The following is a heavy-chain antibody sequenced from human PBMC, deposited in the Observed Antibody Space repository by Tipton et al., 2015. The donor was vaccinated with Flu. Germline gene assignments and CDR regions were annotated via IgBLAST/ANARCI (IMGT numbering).Heavy chain of an antibody. CDR2: IYPGDSDT. CDR3: ARPKGVCSSTSCKSLDY. Sequence: EVQLVQSGAEVKKPGESPKISCKGSGYSFTSYWIGWVRQMPGKGLEWMGIIYPGDSDTRYSPSFQGQVTISADKSISTAYLQWSSLKASDTAMYYCARPKGVCSSTSCKSLDYWGQGTLVTVSS. D-gene: IGHD2-2*01. V-gene: IGHV5-51*01. J-gene: IGHJ4*02. CDR1: GYSFTSYW.